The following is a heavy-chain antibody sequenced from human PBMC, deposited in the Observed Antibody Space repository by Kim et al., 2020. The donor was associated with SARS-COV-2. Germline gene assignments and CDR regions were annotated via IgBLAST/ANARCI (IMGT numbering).Heavy chain of an antibody. CDR3: ARGPSKVLRYFGRPPPDY. CDR2: INHSGST. CDR1: GGSFSGYY. Sequence: SETLSLTCAVYGGSFSGYYWSWIRQPPGKGLEWIGEINHSGSTNYNPSLKSRVTISVDTSKNQFSLKLSSVTAADTAVYYCARGPSKVLRYFGRPPPDYWGQGTLVTVSS. D-gene: IGHD3-9*01. J-gene: IGHJ4*02. V-gene: IGHV4-34*01.